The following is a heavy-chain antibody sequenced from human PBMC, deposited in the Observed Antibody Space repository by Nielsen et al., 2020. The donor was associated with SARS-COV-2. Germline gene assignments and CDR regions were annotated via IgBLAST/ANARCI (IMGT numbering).Heavy chain of an antibody. CDR2: IRSKAYGGTT. J-gene: IGHJ4*02. Sequence: WIRQPPGKGLEWVGFIRSKAYGGTTEYAASVKGRFTISRDDSKSIVYLQMNSLKTEDTAVYYCTREYYDFWSGPYYFDYWGQGTLVTVSS. V-gene: IGHV3-49*02. CDR3: TREYYDFWSGPYYFDY. D-gene: IGHD3-3*01.